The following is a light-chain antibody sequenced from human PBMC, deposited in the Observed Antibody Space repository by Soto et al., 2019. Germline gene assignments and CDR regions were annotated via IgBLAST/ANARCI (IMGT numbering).Light chain of an antibody. CDR2: EVS. J-gene: IGLJ2*01. CDR3: SSYTSSSTLNVV. Sequence: QSALNQPASVSGSPGQSITISCTGTSSDVGGYNYVSWYQQHPGKAPKLMIYEVSNRPSGVSNRFSGSKSGNTASLTISGLQAEDEADYYCSSYTSSSTLNVVFGGGTKLTAL. CDR1: SSDVGGYNY. V-gene: IGLV2-14*01.